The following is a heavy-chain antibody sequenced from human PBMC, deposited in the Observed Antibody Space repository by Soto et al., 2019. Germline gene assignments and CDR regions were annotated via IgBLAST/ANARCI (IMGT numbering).Heavy chain of an antibody. J-gene: IGHJ6*02. D-gene: IGHD3-10*01. CDR2: IYPGDSDT. CDR3: ARSLARYYGSGIFYYYGMDV. Sequence: XESLKISCKGSGYSFTSYWIGWVRQMPGKGLEWTGIIYPGDSDTRYSPSFQGQVTISADKSISTAYLQWSSLKASDTAMYYCARSLARYYGSGIFYYYGMDVWGQGTTVTVSS. V-gene: IGHV5-51*01. CDR1: GYSFTSYW.